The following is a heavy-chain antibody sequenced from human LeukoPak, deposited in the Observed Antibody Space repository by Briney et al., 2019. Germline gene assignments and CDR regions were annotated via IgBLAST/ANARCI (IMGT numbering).Heavy chain of an antibody. J-gene: IGHJ2*01. CDR1: GYTFTSYG. CDR2: MNPNSGNT. Sequence: ASVKVSCKASGYTFTSYGINWVRQATGQGLEWMGWMNPNSGNTGYAQKFQGRVTMTRNTSISTAYMELSSLRSEDTAVYYCARPRRDGYNLGWYFDLWGRGTLVTVSS. V-gene: IGHV1-8*02. D-gene: IGHD5-24*01. CDR3: ARPRRDGYNLGWYFDL.